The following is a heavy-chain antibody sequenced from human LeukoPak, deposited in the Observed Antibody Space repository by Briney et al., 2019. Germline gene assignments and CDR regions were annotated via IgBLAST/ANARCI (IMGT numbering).Heavy chain of an antibody. CDR3: AKDRSYSSGRYGAFDI. V-gene: IGHV3-9*01. D-gene: IGHD6-19*01. J-gene: IGHJ3*02. Sequence: GRSLRLSCAASGFTFDDYAMHWVRQAPGKGLEWVSGISWNSGSIGYADSVKGRFTISRDNAKNSLYLQMNSLRAEDTALYYCAKDRSYSSGRYGAFDIWGQGTMVTVSS. CDR2: ISWNSGSI. CDR1: GFTFDDYA.